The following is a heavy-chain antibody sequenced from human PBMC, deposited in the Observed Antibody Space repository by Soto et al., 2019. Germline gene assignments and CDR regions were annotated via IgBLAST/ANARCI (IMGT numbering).Heavy chain of an antibody. J-gene: IGHJ4*02. CDR2: MRPKSGDT. CDR1: GYTFTSYG. Sequence: ASVKVSCKASGYTFTSYGISWVRQAAGQGLEWMGWMRPKSGDTGYAQNFQGRVSMTRNTSINTASMELSSLRFEDTAVYYCARVGSAWSLDFWGQGTLVTV. CDR3: ARVGSAWSLDF. D-gene: IGHD6-19*01. V-gene: IGHV1-8*01.